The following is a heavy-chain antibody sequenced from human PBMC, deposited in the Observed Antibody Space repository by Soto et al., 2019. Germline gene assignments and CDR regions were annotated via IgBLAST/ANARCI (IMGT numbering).Heavy chain of an antibody. Sequence: HVQLVQSGAEVKKPGSSVQVSCKASGGTFSSYAISWVRQAPGQGLEWMGGSIPIFGTANYAQKFQGRVTITADESTSTADMELSSLRSEDTAVYYGARGGGTLYSSSWYSGYWGQGTLVTVSS. V-gene: IGHV1-69*01. CDR2: SIPIFGTA. CDR3: ARGGGTLYSSSWYSGY. D-gene: IGHD6-13*01. CDR1: GGTFSSYA. J-gene: IGHJ4*02.